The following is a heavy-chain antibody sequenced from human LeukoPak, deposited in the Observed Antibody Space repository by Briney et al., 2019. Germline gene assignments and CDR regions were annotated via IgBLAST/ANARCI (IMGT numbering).Heavy chain of an antibody. D-gene: IGHD3-22*01. Sequence: SETLSLTCTVSGGSISSYYWSWIRQPAGKGLEWIGRIYTSGSTNYNPSLKSRVTMSVDTSKNQFSLKLSSVTAADTAVYYCARDPSAVYYDSSGYFDYWGQGTLVTVSS. J-gene: IGHJ4*02. CDR1: GGSISSYY. CDR2: IYTSGST. CDR3: ARDPSAVYYDSSGYFDY. V-gene: IGHV4-4*07.